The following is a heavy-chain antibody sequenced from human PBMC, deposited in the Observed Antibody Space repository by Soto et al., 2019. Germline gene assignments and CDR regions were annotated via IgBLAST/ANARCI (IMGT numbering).Heavy chain of an antibody. CDR2: INPYNHNT. CDR1: GYTFTTYG. Sequence: QVQLVQSGAEVKKPGASVKVSCKAFGYTFTTYGISWVRQAPGQGLEWTGWINPYNHNTYYAQKIQGRVTMTTDTSTSTAYMELRSLRSDDSAIYYCARAEKWVTGNMGGYWGQGTLVTVYS. CDR3: ARAEKWVTGNMGGY. D-gene: IGHD1-20*01. V-gene: IGHV1-18*04. J-gene: IGHJ4*02.